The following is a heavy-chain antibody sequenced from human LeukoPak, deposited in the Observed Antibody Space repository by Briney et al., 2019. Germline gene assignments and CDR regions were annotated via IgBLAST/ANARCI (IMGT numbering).Heavy chain of an antibody. J-gene: IGHJ4*02. CDR2: ITSRSAFT. CDR1: GFSFSEYS. D-gene: IGHD6-13*01. Sequence: GGSLRLSCVGSGFSFSEYSMNWVRQSPGKGLEWISYITSRSAFTYFADSVKGRFTISRDNAKNSLYLQMNSLRAEDTALYYCAKDITPRSSWLKYFDYWGQGTLVTVSS. V-gene: IGHV3-21*05. CDR3: AKDITPRSSWLKYFDY.